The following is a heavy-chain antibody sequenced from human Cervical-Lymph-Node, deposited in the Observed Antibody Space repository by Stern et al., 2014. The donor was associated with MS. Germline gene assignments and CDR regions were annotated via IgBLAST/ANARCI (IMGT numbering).Heavy chain of an antibody. CDR2: ISSSSSTI. D-gene: IGHD3-3*01. CDR3: ARDLYDFWSGYLDY. V-gene: IGHV3-48*02. J-gene: IGHJ4*02. Sequence: EVQLVESGGGLVQPGGSLRLSCAASGFTFSSYSMNWVRQAPGKGLEWVSYISSSSSTIYYADSVKGRFTISRDNAKNSLYLQMNSLRDEDTAVYYCARDLYDFWSGYLDYWGQGTLVTVSS. CDR1: GFTFSSYS.